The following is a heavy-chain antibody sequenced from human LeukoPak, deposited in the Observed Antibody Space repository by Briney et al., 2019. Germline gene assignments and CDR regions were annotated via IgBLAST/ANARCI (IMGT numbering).Heavy chain of an antibody. CDR1: GFTFSSYS. D-gene: IGHD2-2*01. CDR3: ARDPQLRFDP. Sequence: GGSLRLSCAASGFTFSSYSMNWVRQAPGKGLEWVSSISSSSSYIYYADSVKGRFTISRDNAKNPLYLQMNSQRAEDTAVYYCARDPQLRFDPWGQGTLVTVSS. V-gene: IGHV3-21*01. J-gene: IGHJ5*02. CDR2: ISSSSSYI.